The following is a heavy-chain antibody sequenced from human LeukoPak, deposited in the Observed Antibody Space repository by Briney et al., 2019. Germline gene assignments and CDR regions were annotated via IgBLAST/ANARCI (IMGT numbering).Heavy chain of an antibody. D-gene: IGHD5-24*01. V-gene: IGHV4-59*08. J-gene: IGHJ6*02. CDR3: ARSYNNAGYFYYGMDV. Sequence: SETLSLTCTVSGGSINTYYWSWIRQPPGKGLEWIGYIYYSGSTDYNPSLKSRVTISLDTSKNQFSLRLSSVTAADTAVYYCARSYNNAGYFYYGMDVWGQGTTVTVSS. CDR1: GGSINTYY. CDR2: IYYSGST.